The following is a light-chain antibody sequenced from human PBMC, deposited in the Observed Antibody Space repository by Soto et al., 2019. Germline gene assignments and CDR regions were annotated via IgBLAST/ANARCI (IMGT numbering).Light chain of an antibody. Sequence: VMTQSPLSLPVTLGQPASISCRSSQSLLYSDGNTYLNWLHQRPGQSPRRLISKVSKRDSGVPDRFSGDGPDTDFKLAISGVEAEDVGIYYCMEGVQWPYTFGQGTKLEIK. V-gene: IGKV2-30*01. J-gene: IGKJ2*01. CDR1: QSLLYSDGNTY. CDR3: MEGVQWPYT. CDR2: KVS.